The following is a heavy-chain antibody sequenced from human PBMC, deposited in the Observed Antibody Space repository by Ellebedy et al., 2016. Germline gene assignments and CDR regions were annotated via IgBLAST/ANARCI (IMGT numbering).Heavy chain of an antibody. J-gene: IGHJ4*02. Sequence: ASVKVSXKASGYTFTSYDINWVRQATGQGLEWMGWINPNSGGTNYAQKFQGRVTMTRDTSISTAYMELSRLRSDDTAVYYCARGDYGDMQYWGQGTLVTVSS. CDR3: ARGDYGDMQY. CDR2: INPNSGGT. D-gene: IGHD4-17*01. V-gene: IGHV1-2*02. CDR1: GYTFTSYD.